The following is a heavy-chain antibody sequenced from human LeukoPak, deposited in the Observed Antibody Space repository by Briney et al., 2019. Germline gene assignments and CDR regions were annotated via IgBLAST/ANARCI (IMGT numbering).Heavy chain of an antibody. D-gene: IGHD1-7*01. CDR3: AKVHSFSAYNWNYHAGFDY. Sequence: GGSLRLSCAASGFTFSSYAMSWVRQAPGKGLEWVSAISGSGGSTYYADSVKGRFTISRDNSKNTLYLQMNSLRAEDTAVYYCAKVHSFSAYNWNYHAGFDYWGQGTPVTVSS. J-gene: IGHJ4*02. CDR1: GFTFSSYA. V-gene: IGHV3-23*01. CDR2: ISGSGGST.